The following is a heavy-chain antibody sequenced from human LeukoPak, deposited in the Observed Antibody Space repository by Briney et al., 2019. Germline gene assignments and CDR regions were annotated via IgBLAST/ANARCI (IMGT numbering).Heavy chain of an antibody. CDR3: ARDGDIKQWLVYYFDY. J-gene: IGHJ4*02. CDR2: INPNSGGT. Sequence: ASVKVSCKASGYTFTGCYMHWVRQAPGQGLEWMRRINPNSGGTNYAQKFQGRVTMTRDTSISTAYMELSRLRSDDTAVYYCARDGDIKQWLVYYFDYWGQGTLVTVSS. V-gene: IGHV1-2*06. D-gene: IGHD6-19*01. CDR1: GYTFTGCY.